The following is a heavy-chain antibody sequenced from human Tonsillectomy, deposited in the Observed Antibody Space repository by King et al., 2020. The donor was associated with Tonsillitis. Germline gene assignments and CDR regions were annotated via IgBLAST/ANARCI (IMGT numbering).Heavy chain of an antibody. CDR3: AHRHDRLYYYDSSGYYFGFFDY. CDR2: IYLDDVK. V-gene: IGHV2-5*02. D-gene: IGHD3-22*01. CDR1: GFSLSTSGVG. Sequence: TLKESGPTLVKPTQTLTLTCTFSGFSLSTSGVGVGWIRQPPGKALEWLALIYLDDVKRYSPSLKSRLTITKDTSKNQVVLTMTNMDPVDTSTYYCAHRHDRLYYYDSSGYYFGFFDYWGQGTLVTVSS. J-gene: IGHJ4*02.